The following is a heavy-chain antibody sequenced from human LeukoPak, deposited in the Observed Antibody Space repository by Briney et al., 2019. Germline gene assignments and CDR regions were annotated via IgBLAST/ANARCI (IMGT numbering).Heavy chain of an antibody. CDR1: GGSISSDY. J-gene: IGHJ4*02. CDR2: IYHSGST. D-gene: IGHD3-16*02. V-gene: IGHV4-30-2*01. CDR3: ARGTSYDYVWGSYRYYFDY. Sequence: SETLSLTCTVSGGSISSDYWSWIRQPPGKGLEWIGYIYHSGSTYYNPSLKSRVTISVDRSKNQFSLKLSSVTAADTAVYYCARGTSYDYVWGSYRYYFDYWGQGTLVTVSS.